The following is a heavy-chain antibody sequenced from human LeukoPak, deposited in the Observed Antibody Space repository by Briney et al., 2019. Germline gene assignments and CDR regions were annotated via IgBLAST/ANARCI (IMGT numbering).Heavy chain of an antibody. D-gene: IGHD3-22*01. Sequence: GGSLRLSCAASGFTFSSYAMSWVRQAPGKGLEWVSAISGSGGSTYYADSVKGRFTISRHNYKNTLYLQMNSLRAEDTAIYYCAQIPRGYDSSGYPLFYWGQGTLVTVSS. CDR1: GFTFSSYA. CDR2: ISGSGGST. J-gene: IGHJ4*02. V-gene: IGHV3-23*01. CDR3: AQIPRGYDSSGYPLFY.